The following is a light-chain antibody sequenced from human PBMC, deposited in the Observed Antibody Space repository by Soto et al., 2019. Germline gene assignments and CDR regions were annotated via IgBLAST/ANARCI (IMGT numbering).Light chain of an antibody. CDR2: GAS. Sequence: EIVMTQSPATLSVSPGERATLSCRASQSVSSNLAWYPQKPGQAPRLLIYGASTRATGIPARFSGSGSGTEFTLTISSLQSADFAVYYCQQYNNWLHSNFGQGTKLEIK. J-gene: IGKJ2*01. CDR1: QSVSSN. CDR3: QQYNNWLHSN. V-gene: IGKV3-15*01.